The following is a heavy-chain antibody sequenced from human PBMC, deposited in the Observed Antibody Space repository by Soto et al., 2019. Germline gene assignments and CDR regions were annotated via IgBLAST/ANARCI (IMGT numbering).Heavy chain of an antibody. CDR2: INHSGST. D-gene: IGHD2-21*01. CDR3: ARGSSMIADVQSDAPAKSSFDY. CDR1: VGSFSGYY. J-gene: IGHJ4*02. Sequence: SETLSLTCAVYVGSFSGYYWSWIRQPPGKGLEWIGEINHSGSTNSNPSLKSRVTISVDTSKNQFSLKMRSVTAADTAVYYCARGSSMIADVQSDAPAKSSFDYWGQGTLVTGS. V-gene: IGHV4-34*01.